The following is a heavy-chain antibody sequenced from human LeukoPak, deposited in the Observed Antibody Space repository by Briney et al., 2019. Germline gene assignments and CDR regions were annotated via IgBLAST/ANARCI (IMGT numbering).Heavy chain of an antibody. D-gene: IGHD1-1*01. CDR1: GFTFSSYA. Sequence: PGGSLRLSCAASGFTFSSYAMSWVRQAPGKGLEWVSVISGSGGDTYFADSVKGRFTTSRDNSKNTLYLQMNSLRAEDTAVYYCAKAGLERRYAFDIWGQGTMVTVSS. J-gene: IGHJ3*02. V-gene: IGHV3-23*01. CDR2: ISGSGGDT. CDR3: AKAGLERRYAFDI.